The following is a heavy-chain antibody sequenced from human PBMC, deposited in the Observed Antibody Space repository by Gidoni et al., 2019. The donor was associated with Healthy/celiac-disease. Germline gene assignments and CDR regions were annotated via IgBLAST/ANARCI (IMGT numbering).Heavy chain of an antibody. CDR3: AKGGYSSGWYDY. V-gene: IGHV3-23*01. D-gene: IGHD6-19*01. CDR1: GFTFSSYA. CDR2: ISGSGGST. J-gene: IGHJ4*02. Sequence: EVQLLESGGGLVQPGGSLRLSCAASGFTFSSYAMGWVRQAPGKGLEWVSAISGSGGSTYYADSVKGRFTISRDNSKNTLYLQMNSLRAEDTAVYYCAKGGYSSGWYDYWGQGTLVTVSS.